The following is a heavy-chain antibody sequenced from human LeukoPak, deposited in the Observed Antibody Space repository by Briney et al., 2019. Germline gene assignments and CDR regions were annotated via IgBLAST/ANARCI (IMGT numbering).Heavy chain of an antibody. D-gene: IGHD3-10*01. V-gene: IGHV4-59*08. CDR3: ARGAGSGSTPDY. CDR1: GGSISSYY. J-gene: IGHJ4*02. Sequence: SETLSLTCTVSGGSISSYYWSWIRQPPGKGLEWIGYIYYSGSTNYNPSLRSRVTISVDTSKNQFSLKLSSVTAADTAVYYCARGAGSGSTPDYWGQGNLITVS. CDR2: IYYSGST.